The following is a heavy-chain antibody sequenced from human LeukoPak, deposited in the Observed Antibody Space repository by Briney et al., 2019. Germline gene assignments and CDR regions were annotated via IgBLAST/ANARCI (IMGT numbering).Heavy chain of an antibody. V-gene: IGHV1-69*05. CDR3: ASAYDSSGHYYGVGDY. J-gene: IGHJ4*02. Sequence: GASVKDSCKASGDTFSSYAISWVRQAPGQGLEWMGGIIPIFGTANYAQKFQGRVTITTDESTSTAYMELSSLRSEDTAVYYCASAYDSSGHYYGVGDYWGQGTLVTVSS. CDR1: GDTFSSYA. D-gene: IGHD3-22*01. CDR2: IIPIFGTA.